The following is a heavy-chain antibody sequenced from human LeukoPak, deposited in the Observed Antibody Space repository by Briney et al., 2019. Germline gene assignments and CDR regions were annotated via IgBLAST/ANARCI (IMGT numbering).Heavy chain of an antibody. CDR2: IYYSGST. CDR3: ARAPYGDYFDY. V-gene: IGHV4-59*01. Sequence: KTSETLSLTCAVYGGSFSGYYWSWIRQPPGKGLEWIGYIYYSGSTNYNPSLKSRVTISVDTSKNQFSLELSSVTAADTAVYYCARAPYGDYFDYWGQGTLVTVSS. CDR1: GGSFSGYY. D-gene: IGHD4-17*01. J-gene: IGHJ4*02.